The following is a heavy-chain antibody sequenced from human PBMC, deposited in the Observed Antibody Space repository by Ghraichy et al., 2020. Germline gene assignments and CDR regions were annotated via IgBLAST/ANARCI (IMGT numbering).Heavy chain of an antibody. CDR1: GFTFSSYG. CDR2: IWYDGSNK. V-gene: IGHV3-33*01. J-gene: IGHJ4*02. CDR3: ARLDYDTSGSFDY. D-gene: IGHD3-22*01. Sequence: GGSPRLSCAASGFTFSSYGMHWVRQAPGTGLEWVAVIWYDGSNKYYADSVKGRFTISRDKSKNTLYLQMNSLRAEDTAVYYCARLDYDTSGSFDYWGQGTLVTVSS.